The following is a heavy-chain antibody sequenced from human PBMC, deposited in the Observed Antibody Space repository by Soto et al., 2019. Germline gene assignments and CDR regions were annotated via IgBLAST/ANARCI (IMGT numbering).Heavy chain of an antibody. CDR1: GYSFTSYL. Sequence: GESLKISFKGSGYSFTSYLIGWVRQMPGKGLEWMGIIYPGDSDTRYSPSFQGQVTISADKSISTAYLQWSSLKASDTAMYYCATQALFSGGNYGMDVWGQGTTVTVSS. J-gene: IGHJ6*02. CDR2: IYPGDSDT. V-gene: IGHV5-51*01. CDR3: ATQALFSGGNYGMDV.